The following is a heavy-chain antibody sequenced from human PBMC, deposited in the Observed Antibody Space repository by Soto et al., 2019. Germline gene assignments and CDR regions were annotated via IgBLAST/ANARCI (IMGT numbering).Heavy chain of an antibody. D-gene: IGHD4-17*01. Sequence: QLQLQESGPGLVKPSETLSLTCTVPGGSISSSSYYWGWIRQPPGKGLEWIGSIYYSGSTYYNPSLKSRVTISVDTSKNQFSLKLSSVTAADTAVYYCAGRSTTVITLAFDIWGQGTMVTVSS. CDR2: IYYSGST. CDR1: GGSISSSSYY. J-gene: IGHJ3*02. V-gene: IGHV4-39*01. CDR3: AGRSTTVITLAFDI.